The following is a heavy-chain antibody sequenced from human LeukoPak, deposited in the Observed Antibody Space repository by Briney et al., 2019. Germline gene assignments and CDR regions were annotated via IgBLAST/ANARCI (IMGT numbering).Heavy chain of an antibody. CDR1: GGSISSGNYY. CDR3: ARERVDYVWGNYRYWDY. CDR2: INTKGST. V-gene: IGHV4-61*09. J-gene: IGHJ4*02. D-gene: IGHD3-16*02. Sequence: NSSETLSLTCSVSGGSISSGNYYWGWIRQPAGEVLEWIGHINTKGSTSSNPSLKSPVIMSVDTSKNQFSLKLTSVTGADTAVYYCARERVDYVWGNYRYWDYWGQGILVTVSS.